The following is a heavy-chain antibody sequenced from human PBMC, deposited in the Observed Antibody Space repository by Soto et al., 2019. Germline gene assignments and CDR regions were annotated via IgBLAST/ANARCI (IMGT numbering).Heavy chain of an antibody. D-gene: IGHD3-3*01. J-gene: IGHJ6*03. V-gene: IGHV3-73*01. CDR1: GFTFSGSA. CDR3: TSGIFPRYYMDV. CDR2: IRSKANIYAT. Sequence: PGASLRLSCAASGFTFSGSAMQWVRQASGKGLECVGRIRSKANIYATAYAASVKGRFTIARDDSKNTAYLQMNSLKTEDTAVYYCTSGIFPRYYMDVWAKGTTVTVSS.